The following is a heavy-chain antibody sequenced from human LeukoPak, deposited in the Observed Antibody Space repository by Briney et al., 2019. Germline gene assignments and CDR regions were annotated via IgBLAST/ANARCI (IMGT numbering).Heavy chain of an antibody. CDR1: GGSISNYY. Sequence: SETLSLTCTVSGGSISNYYWSWIRQPPGKGLEWIGYIYYSGSTNYNPSLKSRVTISVDTSKNQFSLKLSSVTAADTAVYYCARDRYGSGSYLDYWGQGTLVTVSS. CDR2: IYYSGST. CDR3: ARDRYGSGSYLDY. V-gene: IGHV4-59*01. J-gene: IGHJ4*02. D-gene: IGHD3-10*01.